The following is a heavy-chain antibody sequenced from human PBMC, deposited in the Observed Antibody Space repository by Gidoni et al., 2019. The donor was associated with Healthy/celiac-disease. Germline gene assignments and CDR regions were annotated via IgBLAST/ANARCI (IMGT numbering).Heavy chain of an antibody. CDR2: IVGSGCST. Sequence: EGQLLEAGGGLVQPGGSRRLSCAASGVTVSSYAMSWVRQAPGKGLEWVSAIVGSGCSTYYAASVPGRFTISIDNSKNTLYLQMNSLRAEDTAVYYFAKGPVHIAVAVHFDYWGQGTLVTVSS. V-gene: IGHV3-23*01. CDR3: AKGPVHIAVAVHFDY. D-gene: IGHD6-19*01. CDR1: GVTVSSYA. J-gene: IGHJ4*02.